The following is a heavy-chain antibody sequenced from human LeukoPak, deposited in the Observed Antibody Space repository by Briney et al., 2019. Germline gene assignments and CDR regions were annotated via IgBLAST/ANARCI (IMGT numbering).Heavy chain of an antibody. V-gene: IGHV1-2*02. CDR3: AREEYGFDP. J-gene: IGHJ5*02. Sequence: ASVKVSCKASGYRFIGYYMHWVRQAPGQGLEWMGWINPKSGGTNYAQKFQGRVTMTRDTSIHTAYMELSRLRSDDTAVYYCAREEYGFDPWGQGTLVTVSS. CDR2: INPKSGGT. D-gene: IGHD2-2*01. CDR1: GYRFIGYY.